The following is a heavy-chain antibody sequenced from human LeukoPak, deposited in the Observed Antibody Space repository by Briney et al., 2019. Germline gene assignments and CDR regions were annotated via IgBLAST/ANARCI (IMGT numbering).Heavy chain of an antibody. CDR2: IKQDRSEK. CDR1: GFTFTNYW. J-gene: IGHJ4*02. V-gene: IGHV3-7*01. D-gene: IGHD3-22*01. CDR3: ARSRSGYYEDY. Sequence: GGSLRLSCAASGFTFTNYWMSWVRQAPGKGLELVANIKQDRSEKYYVDSVKGRFTISRDNAKNSLSLQVNSLSAEDTAVYYCARSRSGYYEDYWGQGTLVTVSS.